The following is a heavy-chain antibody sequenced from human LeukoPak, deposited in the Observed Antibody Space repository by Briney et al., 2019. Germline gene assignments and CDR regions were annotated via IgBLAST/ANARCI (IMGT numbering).Heavy chain of an antibody. V-gene: IGHV3-30*18. Sequence: GGSLRLSCAASGFTFSSYGMHWVRQAPGKGLEWVAVISNDGSDKYYADSVKGRITISRENSKNTLYLQLNSLRAEDTAVYYCAKDYSGSWYYFDNWGQGTLVTVSS. CDR3: AKDYSGSWYYFDN. D-gene: IGHD6-13*01. CDR2: ISNDGSDK. J-gene: IGHJ4*02. CDR1: GFTFSSYG.